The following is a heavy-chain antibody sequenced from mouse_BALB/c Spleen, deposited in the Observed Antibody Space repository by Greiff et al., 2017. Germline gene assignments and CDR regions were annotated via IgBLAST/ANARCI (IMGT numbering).Heavy chain of an antibody. CDR3: ARGDGYPDY. CDR1: GFTFSSFG. J-gene: IGHJ2*01. D-gene: IGHD2-3*01. Sequence: EVKVVESGGGLVQPGGSRKLSCAASGFTFSSFGMHWVRQAPEKGLEWVAYISSGSSTIYYADTVKGRFTISRDNPKNTLFLQMTSLRSEDTAMYYCARGDGYPDYWGQGTTLTVSS. CDR2: ISSGSSTI. V-gene: IGHV5-17*02.